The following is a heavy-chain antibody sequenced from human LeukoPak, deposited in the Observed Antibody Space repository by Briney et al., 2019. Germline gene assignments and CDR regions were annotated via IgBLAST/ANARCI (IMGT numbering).Heavy chain of an antibody. V-gene: IGHV3-23*01. CDR3: AKDTSIGRYCTNGVCSPFDY. CDR2: ISDTGATT. D-gene: IGHD2-8*01. Sequence: GGSLRLSCAASGFTFSSHAMSWVRQAPGKGLEWVSAISDTGATTYDADSVKGRFTISRDNSRSTLYLQMNSLRAEDTALYYCAKDTSIGRYCTNGVCSPFDYWGQGTLVTVSS. J-gene: IGHJ4*02. CDR1: GFTFSSHA.